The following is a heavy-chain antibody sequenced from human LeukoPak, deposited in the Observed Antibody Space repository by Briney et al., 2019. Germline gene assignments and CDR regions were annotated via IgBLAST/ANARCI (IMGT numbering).Heavy chain of an antibody. CDR1: GGSISSSSYY. CDR2: VYYSGST. CDR3: ARPRPYGSGSYYKGDAFDI. V-gene: IGHV4-39*01. J-gene: IGHJ3*02. Sequence: KSSETLSLTCTVAGGSISSSSYYWGWIRQPRGKGLEWIGYVYYSGSTYYNPSLKSRVTISVDTSKNQFSLKLSSVTAADTAVYYCARPRPYGSGSYYKGDAFDIWGQGTMVTVSS. D-gene: IGHD3-10*01.